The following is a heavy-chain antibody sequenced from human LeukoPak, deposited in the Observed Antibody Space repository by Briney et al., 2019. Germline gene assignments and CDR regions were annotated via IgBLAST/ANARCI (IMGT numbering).Heavy chain of an antibody. CDR3: ARDGSAAYYYEPGGAFDI. D-gene: IGHD3-22*01. J-gene: IGHJ3*02. CDR1: GFTFSSYA. CDR2: ISYDGSNK. Sequence: GGSLRLSCAASGFTFSSYAMHWVRQAPGKGLEWVAVISYDGSNKYYADSVKGRFTISRDNSKNTLYLQMNSLRAEDTAVYYCARDGSAAYYYEPGGAFDIWGQGTMVTVSS. V-gene: IGHV3-30-3*01.